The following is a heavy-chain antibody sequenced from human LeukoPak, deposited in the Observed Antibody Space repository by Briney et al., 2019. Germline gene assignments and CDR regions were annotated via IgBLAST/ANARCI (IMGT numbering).Heavy chain of an antibody. CDR3: AKDAPTMVRGVIMD. CDR1: GFTFSNYW. D-gene: IGHD3-10*01. Sequence: QAGGSLRLSCAASGFTFSNYWMHWVRQAPGKGLEWVSGISWNSGSIGYADSVKGRFTISRDNAKNSLYLQMNSLRAEDTALYYCAKDAPTMVRGVIMDWGQGTLVTVSS. CDR2: ISWNSGSI. V-gene: IGHV3-9*01. J-gene: IGHJ4*02.